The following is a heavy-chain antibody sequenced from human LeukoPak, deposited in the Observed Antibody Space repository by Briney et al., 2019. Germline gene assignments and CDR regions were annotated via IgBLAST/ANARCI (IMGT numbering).Heavy chain of an antibody. CDR1: GGSISSSSYY. V-gene: IGHV4-39*07. CDR3: VGGAVADQSDY. CDR2: IYYSGST. D-gene: IGHD6-19*01. Sequence: SETLSLTCTVSGGSISSSSYYWGWIRQPPGKGLEWIGSIYYSGSTYYNPSLKSRVTISVDTSKNQFSLKLSSVTAADTAVYYGVGGAVADQSDYWGQGTLVTVSS. J-gene: IGHJ4*02.